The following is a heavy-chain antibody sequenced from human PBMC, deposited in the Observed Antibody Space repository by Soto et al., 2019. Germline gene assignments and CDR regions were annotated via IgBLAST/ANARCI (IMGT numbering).Heavy chain of an antibody. V-gene: IGHV4-30-4*08. CDR3: ATAALAADYFGH. J-gene: IGHJ4*02. CDR2: IYHSGNT. CDR1: DGSISSGDYY. D-gene: IGHD6-19*01. Sequence: QVQLQESGPGLVKPSQTLSLTCTVSDGSISSGDYYWGWIRQPPGKGLEWIGYIYHSGNTYYNPSLKSRLSMSVDTSKNQFSLNLTSVTASDTAVYYCATAALAADYFGHWGQGTQVTVSS.